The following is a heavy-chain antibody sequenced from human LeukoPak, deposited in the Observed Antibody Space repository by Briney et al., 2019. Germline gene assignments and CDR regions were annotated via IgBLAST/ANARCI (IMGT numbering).Heavy chain of an antibody. V-gene: IGHV3-48*03. J-gene: IGHJ4*02. Sequence: PGGSLRLSCAASGFTFSSYEMNWVRQAPGKGLEWVSYISSSGSTIYYADSVEGRFTISRDNAKNSLYLQMNRLRAEATAVYYCAREPDIVVVVAATLKGGQMFDDWGQGTLVTASS. CDR1: GFTFSSYE. D-gene: IGHD2-15*01. CDR3: AREPDIVVVVAATLKGGQMFDD. CDR2: ISSSGSTI.